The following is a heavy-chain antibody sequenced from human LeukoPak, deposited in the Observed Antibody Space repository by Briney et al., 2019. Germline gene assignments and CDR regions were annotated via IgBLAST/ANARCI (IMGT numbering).Heavy chain of an antibody. CDR2: IRSKNYGGTT. J-gene: IGHJ4*02. D-gene: IGHD5-12*01. CDR3: TRVIVATKDY. V-gene: IGHV3-49*04. Sequence: GGSLRLASTGSGFTLGDYAMNWVRQAPGKGLEWVGFIRSKNYGGTTEYAASVKGRFTISRDDSRSIAYLQMNSLKTEDTAVYYCTRVIVATKDYWGQGTLVTVSS. CDR1: GFTLGDYA.